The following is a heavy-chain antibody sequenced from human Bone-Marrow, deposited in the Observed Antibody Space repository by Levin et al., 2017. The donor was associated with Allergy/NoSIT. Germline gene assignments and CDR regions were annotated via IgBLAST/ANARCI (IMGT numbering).Heavy chain of an antibody. CDR2: ISYDGSNK. Sequence: LSLTCAASGFTFSSYGMHWVRQAPGKGLEWVAVISYDGSNKYYADSVKGRFTISRDNSKNTLYLQMNSLRAEDTAVYYCAKGVAAAGTLGPPTHYGMDVWGQGTTVTVSS. CDR1: GFTFSSYG. J-gene: IGHJ6*02. D-gene: IGHD6-13*01. V-gene: IGHV3-30*18. CDR3: AKGVAAAGTLGPPTHYGMDV.